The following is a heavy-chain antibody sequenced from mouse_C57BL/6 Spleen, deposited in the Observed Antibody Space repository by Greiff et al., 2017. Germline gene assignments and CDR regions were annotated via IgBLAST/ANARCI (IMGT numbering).Heavy chain of an antibody. CDR1: GYAFSSYW. D-gene: IGHD2-3*01. V-gene: IGHV1-80*01. CDR3: ARSEDGYYVWFAY. J-gene: IGHJ3*01. CDR2: IYPGDGDT. Sequence: VQLQQSGAELVKPGASVKISCKASGYAFSSYWMNWVKQRPGKGLEWIGQIYPGDGDTNYNGKFKGKATLTADKSSSTAYMQLSSLTSEDSAVYFCARSEDGYYVWFAYWGQGTLVTVSA.